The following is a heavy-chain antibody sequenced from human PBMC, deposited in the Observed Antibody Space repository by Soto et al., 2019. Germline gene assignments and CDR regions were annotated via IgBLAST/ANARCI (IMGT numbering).Heavy chain of an antibody. D-gene: IGHD1-26*01. CDR2: IYYSGST. CDR1: GGSISSYY. Sequence: SETLSLPCTVSGGSISSYYWSWIRQPPGKGLEWIGYIYYSGSTNYNPSLKSRVTISVDTSKNQFSLKLSSVTAADTAVYYCARGPRGATDFDYWGQGTLVTVSS. CDR3: ARGPRGATDFDY. J-gene: IGHJ4*02. V-gene: IGHV4-59*01.